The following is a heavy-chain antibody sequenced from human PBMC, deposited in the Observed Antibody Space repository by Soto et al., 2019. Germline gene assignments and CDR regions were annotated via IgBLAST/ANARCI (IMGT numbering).Heavy chain of an antibody. CDR1: GGSISISNYY. CDR3: ARHPTIVGATAWFDP. D-gene: IGHD1-26*01. Sequence: QLQLQESGPGLVKPSETLSLTCTVSGGSISISNYYWGWIRHPPGKGLEWIGSIYYSGSTYYNPSRTSRVTISRDTSKNQFSLKLSSVTAADTAVYYCARHPTIVGATAWFDPWGQGTLVTVSS. V-gene: IGHV4-39*01. CDR2: IYYSGST. J-gene: IGHJ5*02.